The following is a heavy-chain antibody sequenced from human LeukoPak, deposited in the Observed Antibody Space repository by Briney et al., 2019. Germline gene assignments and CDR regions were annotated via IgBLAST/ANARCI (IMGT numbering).Heavy chain of an antibody. D-gene: IGHD3-10*01. V-gene: IGHV5-51*01. CDR1: GYIFSNYW. CDR2: IFPGDSDT. Sequence: GESLKISCKGSGYIFSNYWIGWVRQMPGKGLECMGIIFPGDSDTRYSPSFQGQVTISVDKSISTAFLQWSSLEASDTAMYYCARQSRDGSKTRGYYFDYWGQGTPVTVSS. CDR3: ARQSRDGSKTRGYYFDY. J-gene: IGHJ4*02.